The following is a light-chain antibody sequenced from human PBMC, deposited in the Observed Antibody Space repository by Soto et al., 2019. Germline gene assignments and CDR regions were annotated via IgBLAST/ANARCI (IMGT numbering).Light chain of an antibody. CDR2: AAS. CDR3: QQTNTFPLT. J-gene: IGKJ4*01. Sequence: DIQMTQSPPSVSASVGDRVTITCRASQYISNWLAWYQQKPGKAPKPLNYAASNMRNGGSSRFSGSGSGTDFTLTISSLHPEDFATYYCQQTNTFPLTFGGGTKVAIK. V-gene: IGKV1-12*01. CDR1: QYISNW.